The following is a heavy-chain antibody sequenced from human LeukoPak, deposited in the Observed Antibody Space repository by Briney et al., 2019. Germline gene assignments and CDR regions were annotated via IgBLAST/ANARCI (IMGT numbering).Heavy chain of an antibody. CDR2: IYYSGST. V-gene: IGHV4-59*01. D-gene: IGHD5-12*01. CDR1: GDSINSDY. J-gene: IGHJ4*02. CDR3: ARGSGGYVPFDY. Sequence: PSETLSLTCTVSGDSINSDYWSWIRQPPGKGLEWIGYIYYSGSTNYNPSLKSRVTISVHTSKNQLSLKLSSVNAADTAVYYCARGSGGYVPFDYWGQGILVTVSS.